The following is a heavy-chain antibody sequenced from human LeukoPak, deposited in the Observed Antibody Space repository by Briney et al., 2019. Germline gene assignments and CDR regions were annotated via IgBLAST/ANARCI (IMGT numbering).Heavy chain of an antibody. J-gene: IGHJ4*02. CDR3: ARGVGLTQGGAFDY. V-gene: IGHV4-59*08. CDR1: GGSISSYY. Sequence: PSETLSLTCTVSGGSISSYYWSWIRQPPGKGLEWIGYIYYSGGTNYNPSLKRRVTISVDTSKNQLSLKLSSVTAADTAIYYCARGVGLTQGGAFDYWGQGTLVTVSS. D-gene: IGHD3-16*01. CDR2: IYYSGGT.